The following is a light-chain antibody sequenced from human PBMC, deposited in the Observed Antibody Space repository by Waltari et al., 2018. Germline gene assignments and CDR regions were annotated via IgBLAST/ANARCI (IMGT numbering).Light chain of an antibody. J-gene: IGKJ2*01. Sequence: EIVMTQSPATLSVSPGEGATLSCRASQSVSSNLAWYQQKPGPAPRLLIYGASTRATGIPARFSGSGSGREFTLTISSLQSEDFAAYYCQQYDNWPPYTFGQGTKLEIK. CDR2: GAS. V-gene: IGKV3D-15*01. CDR3: QQYDNWPPYT. CDR1: QSVSSN.